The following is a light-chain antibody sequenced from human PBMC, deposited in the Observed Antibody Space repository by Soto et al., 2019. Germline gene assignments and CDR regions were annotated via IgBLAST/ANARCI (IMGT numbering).Light chain of an antibody. CDR2: DAS. Sequence: DIQMTQSPSTLSASVGDRVTITCRASQSISTWLAWYQQKPGNAPKLLIFDASNWESGVPSRFSGSGSGTEFTLTIDSLQPHDFATYYCQQYNSDSRTFGQGTELDIK. CDR1: QSISTW. J-gene: IGKJ1*01. CDR3: QQYNSDSRT. V-gene: IGKV1-5*01.